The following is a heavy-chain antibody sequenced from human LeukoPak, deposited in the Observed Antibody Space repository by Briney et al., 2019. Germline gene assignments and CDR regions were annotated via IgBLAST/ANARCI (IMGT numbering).Heavy chain of an antibody. CDR3: ARDYYYDRGYFDY. CDR1: GGSISSYY. V-gene: IGHV4-59*12. Sequence: SETLSLTCTVSGGSISSYYWSWIRQPPGKGLEWIGYIYYSGSTNYNPSLKSRVTISVDTSKNQFSLKLSSVTAADTAVYYCARDYYYDRGYFDYWGQGTLVTVSS. J-gene: IGHJ4*02. D-gene: IGHD3-22*01. CDR2: IYYSGST.